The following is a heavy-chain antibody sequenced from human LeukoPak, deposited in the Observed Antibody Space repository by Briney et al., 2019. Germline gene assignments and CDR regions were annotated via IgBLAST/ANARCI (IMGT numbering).Heavy chain of an antibody. D-gene: IGHD3-10*01. CDR3: ARREKFYYGSKTYYVLDY. J-gene: IGHJ4*02. CDR1: GGSFSGYY. V-gene: IGHV4-34*01. CDR2: INHSGST. Sequence: SETLSLTCAVYGGSFSGYYWSWIRQPPGKGLEWIGEINHSGSTNYNPSLKSRVTISVDTSKNQFSLKLTSVTAADTAIYYCARREKFYYGSKTYYVLDYWGRGTRVTVSS.